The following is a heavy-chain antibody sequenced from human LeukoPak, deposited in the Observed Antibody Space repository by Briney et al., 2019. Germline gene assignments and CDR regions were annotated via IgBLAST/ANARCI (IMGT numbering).Heavy chain of an antibody. V-gene: IGHV4-30-4*01. CDR1: GGSISSGDYY. Sequence: SETLSLTCTVSGGSISSGDYYWSWIRQPPGKGLEWIGYIYYSGSTYYNPSLKSRVTISVDTSKNQFSLKPSSVTAADTAVYYCARDRRHSGSYYYYYYGMDVWGQGTTVTVSS. CDR3: ARDRRHSGSYYYYYYGMDV. D-gene: IGHD3-10*01. J-gene: IGHJ6*02. CDR2: IYYSGST.